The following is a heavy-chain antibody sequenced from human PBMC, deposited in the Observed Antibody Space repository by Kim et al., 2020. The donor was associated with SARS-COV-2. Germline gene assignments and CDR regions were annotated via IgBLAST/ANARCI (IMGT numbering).Heavy chain of an antibody. D-gene: IGHD5-12*01. Sequence: YAESVKGRFTTSRDRSKSTLYLQMKRLRDEDTAVYYCERVSGYYCFDYWGQGTLVTVSS. CDR3: ERVSGYYCFDY. J-gene: IGHJ4*02. V-gene: IGHV3-23*03.